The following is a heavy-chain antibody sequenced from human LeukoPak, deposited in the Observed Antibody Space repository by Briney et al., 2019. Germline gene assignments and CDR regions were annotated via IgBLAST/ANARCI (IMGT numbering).Heavy chain of an antibody. CDR1: GGSISSYY. CDR3: ARLNSSSWYRGPGSYFDR. Sequence: PSETLSLTCTVSGGSISSYYWSWIRQPPGKGLEWIGYIYYSGSTNYNPSLKSRVTISVDTSKNQFSLKLSSVTAADTAVYYCARLNSSSWYRGPGSYFDRWGRGTLVTVSS. D-gene: IGHD6-13*01. V-gene: IGHV4-59*01. CDR2: IYYSGST. J-gene: IGHJ2*01.